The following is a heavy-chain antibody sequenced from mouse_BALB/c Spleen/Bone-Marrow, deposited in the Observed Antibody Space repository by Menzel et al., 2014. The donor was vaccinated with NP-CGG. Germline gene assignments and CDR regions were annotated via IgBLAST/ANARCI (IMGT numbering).Heavy chain of an antibody. CDR1: GFTFNSNT. Sequence: EVMLVESGGGLVQPGGSLKLSCAASGFTFNSNTMSWVRQNPEKRLEWVAYITNGGGATYYLDTVKGRFTISRDSAKNTLYLQMSSLKSEDTAMYYCARPRYPFYAMDSWGQVTSVTISS. CDR3: ARPRYPFYAMDS. J-gene: IGHJ4*01. CDR2: ITNGGGAT. D-gene: IGHD2-14*01. V-gene: IGHV5-12-2*01.